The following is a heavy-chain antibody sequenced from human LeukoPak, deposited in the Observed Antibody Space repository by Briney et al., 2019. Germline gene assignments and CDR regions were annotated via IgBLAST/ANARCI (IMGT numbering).Heavy chain of an antibody. CDR2: IYPGDSHT. Sequence: GDSLKISCKGSGYSFTSYWLGWVRQMPGKGLEWMGIIYPGDSHTRYSPSFQGQATISADKSITTAYLQWNSLKASDTAMYYCARHYDSSGYSWFDSWGQGTLVTVSS. D-gene: IGHD3-22*01. CDR3: ARHYDSSGYSWFDS. J-gene: IGHJ5*01. CDR1: GYSFTSYW. V-gene: IGHV5-51*01.